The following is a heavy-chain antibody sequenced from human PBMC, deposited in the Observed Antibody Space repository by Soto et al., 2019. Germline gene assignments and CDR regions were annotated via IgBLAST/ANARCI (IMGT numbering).Heavy chain of an antibody. D-gene: IGHD3-10*01. V-gene: IGHV1-2*04. CDR3: ARDKRLTMVRGVSPNNWFDP. J-gene: IGHJ5*02. Sequence: GASVKVSCKASGYTFTGYYMHWVRQAPGQRLGWMGWINPNSGGTNYAQKFQGWVTMTRDTSISTAYMELSRLRSDDTAVYYCARDKRLTMVRGVSPNNWFDPWGQGTLVTVSS. CDR2: INPNSGGT. CDR1: GYTFTGYY.